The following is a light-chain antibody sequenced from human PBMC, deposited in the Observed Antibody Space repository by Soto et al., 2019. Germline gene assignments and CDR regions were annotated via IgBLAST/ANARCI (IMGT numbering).Light chain of an antibody. V-gene: IGKV1-8*01. CDR1: QDIGTY. CDR2: DAS. J-gene: IGKJ5*01. CDR3: QQYDNLPIT. Sequence: AILITQSPSSFSASPGDRVSITCRATQDIGTYLAWYQQIPGKAPKLLIYDASTLQTGVPSRFSGSGSGTDFTFTITSLQPEDIATYYCQQYDNLPITFGQGTRLEIK.